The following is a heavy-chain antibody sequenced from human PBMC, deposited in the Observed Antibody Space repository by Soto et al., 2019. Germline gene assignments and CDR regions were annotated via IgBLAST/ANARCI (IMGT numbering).Heavy chain of an antibody. Sequence: GGSLRLSCAASGFSFSTYGMYWVRQAPGKGLECVAVVSYDGSDKYYADSVKGRFTISRDNSKNTLFLQMDSLKAEGTAVYYCAKPQVGRYSSYGMDVWGQGTTVTVSS. CDR1: GFSFSTYG. V-gene: IGHV3-30*18. J-gene: IGHJ6*02. CDR3: AKPQVGRYSSYGMDV. CDR2: VSYDGSDK. D-gene: IGHD5-18*01.